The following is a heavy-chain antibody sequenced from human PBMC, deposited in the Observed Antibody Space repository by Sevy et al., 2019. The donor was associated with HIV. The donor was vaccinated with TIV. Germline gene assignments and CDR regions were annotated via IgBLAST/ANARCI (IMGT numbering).Heavy chain of an antibody. CDR3: ATTKDYYDSSGCPFDY. J-gene: IGHJ4*02. D-gene: IGHD3-22*01. V-gene: IGHV1-24*01. CDR1: GYTLTQVS. CDR2: FDPEDGET. Sequence: ASVKVSCKVSGYTLTQVSMHWVRQAPGEGLEWMGSFDPEDGETIYAQKFQGRVTMTEDTSTDTAYMELNSLRSEDTAAYFCATTKDYYDSSGCPFDYWGQGTLVTVSS.